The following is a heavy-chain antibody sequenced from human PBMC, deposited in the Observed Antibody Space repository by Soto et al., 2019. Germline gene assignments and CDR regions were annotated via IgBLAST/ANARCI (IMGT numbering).Heavy chain of an antibody. V-gene: IGHV4-31*03. D-gene: IGHD6-25*01. CDR1: GFSINAVFYY. CDR2: IYYSGSR. CDR3: AKESGGYDSSTRYGLDV. Sequence: PSDTLSLTCSFSGFSINAVFYYWPWIRQQPGKGLEWIGYIYYSGSRDYNPSLKSRVSMSVDASKNQFSLNLTSVTAADTAVYYCAKESGGYDSSTRYGLDVWGQGTTVNVSS. J-gene: IGHJ6*02.